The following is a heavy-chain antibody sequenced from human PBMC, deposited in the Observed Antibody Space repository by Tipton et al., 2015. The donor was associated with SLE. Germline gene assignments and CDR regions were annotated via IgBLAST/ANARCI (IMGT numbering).Heavy chain of an antibody. CDR1: GGSISSGSYY. CDR3: AREFGSGWYRSYYYYGMDV. Sequence: GLVKPSETLSLTCTVSGGSISSGSYYWSWIRQPAGKGLEWIGRIYTSGRTNYNPSLKSRVTISVDTSKNQFSLKLSSVTAADTAVYYCAREFGSGWYRSYYYYGMDVWGQGTTVTVSS. V-gene: IGHV4-61*02. CDR2: IYTSGRT. D-gene: IGHD6-19*01. J-gene: IGHJ6*02.